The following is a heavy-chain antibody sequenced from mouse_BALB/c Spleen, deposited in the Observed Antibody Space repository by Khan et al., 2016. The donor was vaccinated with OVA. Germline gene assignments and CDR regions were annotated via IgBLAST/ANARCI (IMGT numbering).Heavy chain of an antibody. V-gene: IGHV5-9-1*01. D-gene: IGHD1-2*01. J-gene: IGHJ2*01. CDR2: INSGGSYT. CDR1: GFTFSSYA. CDR3: ARTAWGYFDY. Sequence: EVMLVESGGGLVKPGGSLKLSCAASGFTFSSYAMSWVRQTPEKRLEWVATINSGGSYTYYPDSVKGRFTISRDNARNTLYVQMSSLRSEDKAIYYCARTAWGYFDYWGQGTTLTVSS.